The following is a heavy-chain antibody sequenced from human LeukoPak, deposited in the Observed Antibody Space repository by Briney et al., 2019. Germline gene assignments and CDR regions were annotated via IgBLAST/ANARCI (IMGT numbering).Heavy chain of an antibody. V-gene: IGHV1-46*01. CDR2: INPSGGST. J-gene: IGHJ6*04. D-gene: IGHD6-13*01. CDR3: ARDPGIAAAAPYYYYGMDV. CDR1: GYTFTSYY. Sequence: ASVKVSCKASGYTFTSYYMHWVRQAPGQGLEWMGIINPSGGSTSYAQKVQGRVTMTRDTSTSPVYMELSSLRSEDPAVYYCARDPGIAAAAPYYYYGMDVWGKGTTVTVSS.